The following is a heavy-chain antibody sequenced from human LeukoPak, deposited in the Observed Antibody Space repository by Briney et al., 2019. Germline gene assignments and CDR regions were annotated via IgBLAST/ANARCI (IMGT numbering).Heavy chain of an antibody. J-gene: IGHJ4*02. CDR1: GYSISSGYY. CDR3: ATEIQHIAGRVY. CDR2: LYHSGST. Sequence: SETLSLTCSVSGYSISSGYYWGWIRQAPGKGLEWIGNLYHSGSTYYNPSLKSRVSISVDTSKNQFSLNLSSVTAADTAVYYCATEIQHIAGRVYWGQGTLVTVSS. V-gene: IGHV4-38-2*02. D-gene: IGHD6-6*01.